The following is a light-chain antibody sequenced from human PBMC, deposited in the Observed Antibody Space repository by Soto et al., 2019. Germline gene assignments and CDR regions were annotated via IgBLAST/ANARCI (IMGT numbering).Light chain of an antibody. V-gene: IGKV3-20*01. CDR2: GAS. J-gene: IGKJ1*01. Sequence: EIVLTQSPGTLSLSPGERATLSCRASQSVSSSYLAWYQQKPGQAPRLLIYGASSRATGIPDRFSGSGSVTDFTLTISRLEPEDFAVYYCQQYAGSRTFGQGTKVEIK. CDR1: QSVSSSY. CDR3: QQYAGSRT.